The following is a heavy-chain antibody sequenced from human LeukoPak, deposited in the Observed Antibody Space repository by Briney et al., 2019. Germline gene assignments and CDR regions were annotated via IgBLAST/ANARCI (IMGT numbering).Heavy chain of an antibody. CDR3: ARQEGGLVGPY. D-gene: IGHD1-26*01. V-gene: IGHV4-4*07. Sequence: SETLSLTCTVSGGSINSYFWTWIRQPAGKGLEWIGRIYTGGTTNYNPSLKSRVTMSVDTSKNHFSLKLNSVTAADTAVYYCARQEGGLVGPYWGQGTLVTVSS. CDR2: IYTGGTT. J-gene: IGHJ4*02. CDR1: GGSINSYF.